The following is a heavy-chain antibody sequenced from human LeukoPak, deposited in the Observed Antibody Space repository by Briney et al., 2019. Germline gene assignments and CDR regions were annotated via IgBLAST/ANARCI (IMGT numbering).Heavy chain of an antibody. CDR3: ARADCRTASCFLDD. D-gene: IGHD2-2*01. V-gene: IGHV3-21*01. Sequence: GGSLRLSCAASGFTFSVSTMTWVRQAPGKGLEWVSSISPSGTDMYFAQSLKGRFTISRDNTWGTVSLQMSSLRVDDTAVYYCARADCRTASCFLDDWGQGTLVTVSS. J-gene: IGHJ4*02. CDR1: GFTFSVST. CDR2: ISPSGTDM.